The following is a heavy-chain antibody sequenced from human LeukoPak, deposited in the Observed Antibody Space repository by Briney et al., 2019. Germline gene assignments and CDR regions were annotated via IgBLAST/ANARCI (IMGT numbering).Heavy chain of an antibody. V-gene: IGHV1-69*05. D-gene: IGHD3-22*01. CDR3: ASSPADYDSSGYLAGAFDI. CDR2: IIPIFGTA. CDR1: GGTFSSYA. J-gene: IGHJ3*02. Sequence: SVKVSCKASGGTFSSYAISWVRQAPGQGLEWMGGIIPIFGTANYAQKFQGRVTITTDESTSAAYMVLSSLRSEDTAVYYCASSPADYDSSGYLAGAFDIWGQGTMVTVSS.